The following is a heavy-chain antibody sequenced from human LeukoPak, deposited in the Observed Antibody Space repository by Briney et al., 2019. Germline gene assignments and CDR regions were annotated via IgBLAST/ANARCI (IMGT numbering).Heavy chain of an antibody. V-gene: IGHV3-21*01. J-gene: IGHJ4*02. CDR2: ISSSSSYI. CDR3: ARGGKQLWVFDY. D-gene: IGHD5-18*01. CDR1: GVTFSSYS. Sequence: GGSLRLSCAASGVTFSSYSMTWVRQAPGKGLEWVSSISSSSSYIYYADSVKGRFTISRDNAKNSLYLQMNSLRAEDTAVYYCARGGKQLWVFDYWGQGTLVTVSS.